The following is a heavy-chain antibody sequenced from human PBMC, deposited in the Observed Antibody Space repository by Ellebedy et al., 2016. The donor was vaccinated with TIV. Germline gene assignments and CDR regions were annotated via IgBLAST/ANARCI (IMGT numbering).Heavy chain of an antibody. V-gene: IGHV1-2*04. CDR1: GYTFTSYY. Sequence: ASVKVSCXASGYTFTSYYMHWVRQAPGQGLEWMGWINPNSGGTNYAQKFQGWVTMTRDTSISTAYMELNRLRSDDTAVYYCARAARRITMIVASNEDAFDIWGQGTMVTVSS. J-gene: IGHJ3*02. D-gene: IGHD3-22*01. CDR3: ARAARRITMIVASNEDAFDI. CDR2: INPNSGGT.